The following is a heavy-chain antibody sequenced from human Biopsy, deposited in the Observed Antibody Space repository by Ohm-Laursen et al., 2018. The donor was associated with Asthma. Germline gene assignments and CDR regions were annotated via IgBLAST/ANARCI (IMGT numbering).Heavy chain of an antibody. Sequence: GDSVKVSCKASGDSFSNYAISWVRQAPGQGLEWMGGLIPVLGTPDHAQMFEGRVTITADESTSTAYMELSSLSSEDTAVYYCARGYSGSHRIVYYYSGLEVWGQGTTVTVSS. V-gene: IGHV1-69*13. J-gene: IGHJ6*02. CDR3: ARGYSGSHRIVYYYSGLEV. CDR1: GDSFSNYA. CDR2: LIPVLGTP. D-gene: IGHD5-12*01.